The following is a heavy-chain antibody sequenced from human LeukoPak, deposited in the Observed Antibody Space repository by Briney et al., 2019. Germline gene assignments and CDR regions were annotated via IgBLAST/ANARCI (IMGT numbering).Heavy chain of an antibody. J-gene: IGHJ4*02. CDR1: GFTFSNYW. D-gene: IGHD3-10*02. CDR2: IKEDGSET. V-gene: IGHV3-7*03. Sequence: GGSLRLSCAASGFTFSNYWMSWVRQAPGKGPEWMGNIKEDGSETYYVESVKGRFTISRDNAQNPLYLHMHSLRVEDTAVYYCARDPYVSNFDYWGQGTLVTVSS. CDR3: ARDPYVSNFDY.